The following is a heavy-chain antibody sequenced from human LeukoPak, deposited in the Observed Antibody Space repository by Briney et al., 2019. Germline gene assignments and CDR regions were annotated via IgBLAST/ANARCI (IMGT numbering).Heavy chain of an antibody. CDR2: INPNSGGT. CDR1: GGTFSSYT. CDR3: ARDLRGYSSSTDQYWFDP. J-gene: IGHJ5*02. Sequence: ASVKVSCKASGGTFSSYTISWVRQAPGQGLEWMGWINPNSGGTNYARKFQGRVTMTRDTSISTAYMELSRLRSDDTAVYYCARDLRGYSSSTDQYWFDPWGQGTLVTVSS. D-gene: IGHD6-6*01. V-gene: IGHV1-2*02.